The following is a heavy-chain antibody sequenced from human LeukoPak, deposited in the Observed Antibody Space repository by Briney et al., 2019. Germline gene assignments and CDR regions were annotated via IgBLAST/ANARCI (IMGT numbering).Heavy chain of an antibody. CDR3: AKWYYYDSSGYSRYDAFDI. Sequence: GSLRLSCAASGFTFSSYAMSWVRQAPGKGLEWVSAISGSGGSTYYADSVKGRFTISRDNSKNTLYLQMNSLRAEDTAVYYCAKWYYYDSSGYSRYDAFDIWGQGTMVTVSS. CDR1: GFTFSSYA. J-gene: IGHJ3*02. D-gene: IGHD3-22*01. V-gene: IGHV3-23*01. CDR2: ISGSGGST.